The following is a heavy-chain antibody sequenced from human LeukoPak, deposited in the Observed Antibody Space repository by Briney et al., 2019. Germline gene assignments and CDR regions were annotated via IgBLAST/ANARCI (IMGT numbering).Heavy chain of an antibody. Sequence: SETLSLTCTVSGDSISGFYWSWIRQAAGKGLEWIGSIYYSGSTYYNPSLKSRVTISVDTSKNQFSLKLSSVTAADTAVYYCARPASYGRYYFDYWGQGTLVTVSS. CDR3: ARPASYGRYYFDY. V-gene: IGHV4-59*05. J-gene: IGHJ4*02. CDR1: GDSISGFY. D-gene: IGHD4-17*01. CDR2: IYYSGST.